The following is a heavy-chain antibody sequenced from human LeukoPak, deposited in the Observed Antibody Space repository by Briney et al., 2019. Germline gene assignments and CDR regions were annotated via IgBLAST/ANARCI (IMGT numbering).Heavy chain of an antibody. D-gene: IGHD6-6*01. CDR1: GFTFSSYA. CDR2: ISGSGGST. CDR3: AKDLEQLVPYFDY. J-gene: IGHJ4*02. V-gene: IGHV3-23*01. Sequence: SGGSLRLSCAASGFTFSSYAMSWVRQAPGKGLEWVPAISGSGGSTYYADSVKGRFTISRDNSKNTLYLQMNSLGAEDTAVYYCAKDLEQLVPYFDYWGQGTLVTVSS.